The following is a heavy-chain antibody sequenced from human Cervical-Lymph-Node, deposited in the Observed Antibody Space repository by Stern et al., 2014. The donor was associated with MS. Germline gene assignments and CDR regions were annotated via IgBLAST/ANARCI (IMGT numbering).Heavy chain of an antibody. CDR3: ARSKGYSGYEPSY. CDR2: IIPILGIA. CDR1: GGTFSSYA. V-gene: IGHV1-69*09. J-gene: IGHJ4*02. D-gene: IGHD5-12*01. Sequence: VQLVESGAEVKKPGSSVKVSCKASGGTFSSYAISWVRQAPGQGLEWMGRIIPILGIANYAQKFQGRVTITADKSTSTAYMELSSLRSEDTAVYYCARSKGYSGYEPSYWGQGTLVTVSS.